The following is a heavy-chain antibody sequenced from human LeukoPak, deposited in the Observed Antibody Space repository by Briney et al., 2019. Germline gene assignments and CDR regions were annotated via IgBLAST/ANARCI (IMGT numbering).Heavy chain of an antibody. CDR2: IGGSGGST. CDR1: GFTFSSYA. D-gene: IGHD6-13*01. Sequence: GGSLRLSCAASGFTFSSYAMSWVRQAPGKGLEWVSAIGGSGGSTYYADSVKGRSTISRDNSKNTLYLQMNSLRAEDTAVYYCAKDHPPAGTLEEPANWFDPWGQGTLVTVSS. V-gene: IGHV3-23*01. CDR3: AKDHPPAGTLEEPANWFDP. J-gene: IGHJ5*02.